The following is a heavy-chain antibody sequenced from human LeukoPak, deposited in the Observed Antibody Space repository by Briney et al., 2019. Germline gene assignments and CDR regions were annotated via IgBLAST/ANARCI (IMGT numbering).Heavy chain of an antibody. Sequence: ASVKVSCKPSGYTFTSYGISWVRQATGQGLEWMGWMNPNSGNTGYAQKFQGRVTMTRNTSISTAYMELSSLRSEDTAVYYCAREFPVIVGATTGFDYWGQGTLVTVSS. CDR3: AREFPVIVGATTGFDY. J-gene: IGHJ4*02. V-gene: IGHV1-8*02. D-gene: IGHD1-26*01. CDR1: GYTFTSYG. CDR2: MNPNSGNT.